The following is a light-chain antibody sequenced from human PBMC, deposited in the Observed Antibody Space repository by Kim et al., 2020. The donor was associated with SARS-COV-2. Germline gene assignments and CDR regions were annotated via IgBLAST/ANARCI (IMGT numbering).Light chain of an antibody. Sequence: EIVMTQSPVSLSVSPGERATLSCRASQSVSSNLAWYQQKPGQPPRLLIDVASTRATGVPDRFSGSGSGTEFTLTISSLQSEDFALYYCKQYNNWPITFGQGTRLEIK. CDR2: VAS. CDR3: KQYNNWPIT. CDR1: QSVSSN. V-gene: IGKV3-15*01. J-gene: IGKJ5*01.